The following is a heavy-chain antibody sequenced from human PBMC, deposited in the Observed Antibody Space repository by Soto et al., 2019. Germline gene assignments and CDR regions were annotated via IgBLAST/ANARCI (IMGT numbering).Heavy chain of an antibody. V-gene: IGHV3-23*01. J-gene: IGHJ4*02. Sequence: EVQLLESGGGLVQPGGSLRLSCAASGFTFSSYAMSWVRQAPGKGLEWVSAISGSGGSTYYADSVKGRFTISRDNSKHTLYLQMNRLRAEDTAVYYCAKEGGYCSSTSCYGRVYYWGQGTLVTVSS. CDR2: ISGSGGST. CDR1: GFTFSSYA. CDR3: AKEGGYCSSTSCYGRVYY. D-gene: IGHD2-2*03.